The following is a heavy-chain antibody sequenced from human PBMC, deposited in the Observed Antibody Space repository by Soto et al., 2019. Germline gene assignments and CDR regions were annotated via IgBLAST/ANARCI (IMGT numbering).Heavy chain of an antibody. CDR1: GYSFSDFG. CDR2: ISGKNGNT. V-gene: IGHV1-18*04. CDR3: ARSDYYEDTGTFEY. J-gene: IGHJ4*02. D-gene: IGHD4-17*01. Sequence: ASVKVSCKASGYSFSDFGITWVRQAPGQGLEWMGWISGKNGNTNYAQKVQGRVTLTADTSTSTAYVEMRALTSDDTATYYCARSDYYEDTGTFEYWGQGTPVTVSS.